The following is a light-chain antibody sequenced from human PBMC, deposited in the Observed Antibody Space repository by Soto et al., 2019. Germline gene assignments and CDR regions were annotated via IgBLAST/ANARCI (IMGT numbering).Light chain of an antibody. J-gene: IGLJ7*01. Sequence: QSALTQPASVSGSRGQSITISCTGTSSDVGYSDYVSWYQQHPGKAPKLLIFEVSRRPSGVSSRFSGSKSGNTDSLTISGLQAEDEADYYCSSYTYPDSLGLFGGGTQLTVL. CDR3: SSYTYPDSLGL. CDR2: EVS. V-gene: IGLV2-14*03. CDR1: SSDVGYSDY.